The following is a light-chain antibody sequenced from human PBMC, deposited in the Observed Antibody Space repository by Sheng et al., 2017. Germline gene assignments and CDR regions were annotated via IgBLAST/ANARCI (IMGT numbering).Light chain of an antibody. CDR2: AAT. CDR1: PGIRDR. Sequence: DLQMTQSPSSLSASTGDRVTITCRANPGIRDRLAWYQQTPGKVPKLLIYAATTLQSGVPSRFSAGGYGTEFTLTISSLQPEDVATYYCQNYDRAPWTFGQGTKVEIK. CDR3: QNYDRAPWT. J-gene: IGKJ1*01. V-gene: IGKV1-27*01.